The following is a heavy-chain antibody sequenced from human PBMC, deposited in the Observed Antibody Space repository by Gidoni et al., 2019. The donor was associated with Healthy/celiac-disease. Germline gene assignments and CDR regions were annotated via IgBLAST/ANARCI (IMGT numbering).Heavy chain of an antibody. CDR1: GGPFSSYA. CDR3: ARKASYYYGMDV. CDR2: IIPIFGTA. J-gene: IGHJ6*02. V-gene: IGHV1-69*01. Sequence: QVQPVQSGAEVTKPGSSVKVPCKASGGPFSSYAIRWVRQAPGQGLEWMGGIIPIFGTANYAQKFQGRVTITADESTSTAYMELSSLRSEDTAVYYCARKASYYYGMDVWGQGTTVTVSS.